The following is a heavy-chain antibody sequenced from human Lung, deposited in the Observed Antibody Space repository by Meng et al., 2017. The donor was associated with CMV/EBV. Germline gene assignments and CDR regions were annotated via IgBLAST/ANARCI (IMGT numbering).Heavy chain of an antibody. Sequence: GGSXRLXCVASGFTFSSYEMNWVRQAPEKGLEWVSHISSSGYTLHYADSVKGRFTISRDNAKNSLYLQMKNLRPEDTAVYYCARDLISYGSGSFDMFVWGQGTTVTVSS. J-gene: IGHJ6*02. V-gene: IGHV3-48*03. D-gene: IGHD3-10*01. CDR1: GFTFSSYE. CDR2: ISSSGYTL. CDR3: ARDLISYGSGSFDMFV.